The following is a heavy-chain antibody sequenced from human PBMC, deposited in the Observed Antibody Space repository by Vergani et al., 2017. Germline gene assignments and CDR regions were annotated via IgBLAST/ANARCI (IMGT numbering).Heavy chain of an antibody. D-gene: IGHD2-21*02. CDR3: ARFCSLRGGDCYPIDY. Sequence: QVQLQQWGAGLLKPSETLSLTCAVYGGSFSGYYWSWIRQPPGKGLEWIGEINHSGSTNYNPTLKSRVTISVDTSNNQFSLKLSSVTAADTAVYYCARFCSLRGGDCYPIDYWGQGTLVTVSS. V-gene: IGHV4-34*01. CDR2: INHSGST. J-gene: IGHJ4*02. CDR1: GGSFSGYY.